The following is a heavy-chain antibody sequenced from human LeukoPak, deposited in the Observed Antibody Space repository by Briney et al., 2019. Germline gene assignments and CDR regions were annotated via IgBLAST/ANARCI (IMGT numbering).Heavy chain of an antibody. V-gene: IGHV3-20*01. D-gene: IGHD1-26*01. Sequence: GGSLRLSCGASGFTFTTYLSSYAMSWVRQASGKGLEWVSGINWNGGSTGYADSVKGRFTISRDNAKNSLYLQMNSLRAEDTALYHCAREGGGSYSGPEDYWGQGTLVTVSS. J-gene: IGHJ4*02. CDR2: INWNGGST. CDR1: GFTFTTYLSSYA. CDR3: AREGGGSYSGPEDY.